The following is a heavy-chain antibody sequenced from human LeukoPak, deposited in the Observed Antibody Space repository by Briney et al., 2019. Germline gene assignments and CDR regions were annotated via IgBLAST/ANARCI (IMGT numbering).Heavy chain of an antibody. J-gene: IGHJ4*02. CDR2: INHSGST. CDR3: ASLAWGLWFGSAPDY. V-gene: IGHV4-34*01. D-gene: IGHD3-10*01. CDR1: GGSFSGYY. Sequence: SETLSLTCAVYGGSFSGYYWSWIRQPPGKGLEWIGEINHSGSTNYNPSLKSRVTISVDTSKNQFSLKLSSVTAADTAVYYCASLAWGLWFGSAPDYWGQGTLVTVSS.